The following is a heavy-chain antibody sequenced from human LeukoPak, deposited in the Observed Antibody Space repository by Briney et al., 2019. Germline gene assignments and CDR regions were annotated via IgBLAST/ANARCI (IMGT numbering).Heavy chain of an antibody. CDR3: ARDRIKRRWLQRGHAFDI. D-gene: IGHD5-24*01. CDR2: IYYSGST. J-gene: IGHJ3*02. V-gene: IGHV4-39*07. Sequence: SETLSLTCAVSGVSISGSYYYWGWIRQPPGKGLEWIGSIYYSGSTYYNPSLKSRVTISVDTSKNQFSLKLSSVTAADTAVYYCARDRIKRRWLQRGHAFDIWGQGTMVTVSS. CDR1: GVSISGSYYY.